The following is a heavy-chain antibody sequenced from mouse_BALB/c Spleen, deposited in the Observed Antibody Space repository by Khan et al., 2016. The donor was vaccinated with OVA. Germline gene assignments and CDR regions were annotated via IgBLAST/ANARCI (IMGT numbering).Heavy chain of an antibody. CDR3: AREGYRYNDAMDY. J-gene: IGHJ4*01. CDR2: ISSSGST. V-gene: IGHV3-2*02. D-gene: IGHD1-3*01. Sequence: EVQLQESGPGLVKPSQSLSLTCTVTGYSITSDYAWNWIRQFPGNKLEWMGYISSSGSTNYNPALQSRISITRDTSKNQFFLQLNSVTTEDTATYYGAREGYRYNDAMDYWGQGTSVTVSS. CDR1: GYSITSDYA.